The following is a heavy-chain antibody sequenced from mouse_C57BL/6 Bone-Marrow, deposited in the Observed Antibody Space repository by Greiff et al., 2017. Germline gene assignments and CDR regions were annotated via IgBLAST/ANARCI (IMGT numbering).Heavy chain of an antibody. CDR1: GYTFTSYW. CDR3: ARDYYGSGYKFAY. J-gene: IGHJ3*01. D-gene: IGHD1-1*01. V-gene: IGHV1-69*01. CDR2: IDPSDSST. Sequence: QVQLQQSGAELVMPGASVKLSCKASGYTFTSYWMHWVKQRPGQGLEWIGEIDPSDSSTNYNQKFKGKSTLTVEKSSSTAYMQLSSRTSEDSAVYYCARDYYGSGYKFAYWGQGTLVTVSA.